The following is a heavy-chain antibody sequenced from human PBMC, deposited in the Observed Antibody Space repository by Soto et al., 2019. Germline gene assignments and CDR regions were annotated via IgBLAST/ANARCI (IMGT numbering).Heavy chain of an antibody. J-gene: IGHJ6*02. CDR2: ISYDGSNK. CDR1: GFTFSSYG. D-gene: IGHD1-26*01. V-gene: IGHV3-30*18. Sequence: LRLSCAASGFTFSSYGMHWVRQAPGKGLEWVALISYDGSNKYYADSVKGRFTISRDNSENTLYLQMNSLRAEDTAVYYCAKDVVVGATPGLGDYYYYYGMDVWGQGTTVTVSS. CDR3: AKDVVVGATPGLGDYYYYYGMDV.